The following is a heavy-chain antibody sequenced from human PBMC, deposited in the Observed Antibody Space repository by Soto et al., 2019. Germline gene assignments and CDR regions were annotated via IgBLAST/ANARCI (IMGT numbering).Heavy chain of an antibody. CDR2: IYHSGST. Sequence: SETLSLTCAVSGGSISSGGYSWSWIRQPPGKGLEWIGYIYHSGSTYYNPSLKSRVTISVDRSKNQFSLKLSSVTAADTAVYYCARELAARPGYFDYRGQGTLVTVSS. D-gene: IGHD6-6*01. J-gene: IGHJ4*02. CDR3: ARELAARPGYFDY. V-gene: IGHV4-30-2*01. CDR1: GGSISSGGYS.